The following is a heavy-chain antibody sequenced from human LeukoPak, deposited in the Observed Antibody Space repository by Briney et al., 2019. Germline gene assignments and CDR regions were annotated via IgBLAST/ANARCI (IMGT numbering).Heavy chain of an antibody. Sequence: PGGSLRLSCAASGFTFSSDGMHWVRQAPSKGLEWVADIRYDGSNKYLADSVKGRFTISRDNSKNTLYLQVNSLRAEDTAVYYCARGLYDRSGYYVTPDYWGQGTLVTVSS. CDR2: IRYDGSNK. CDR1: GFTFSSDG. D-gene: IGHD3-22*01. V-gene: IGHV3-33*01. CDR3: ARGLYDRSGYYVTPDY. J-gene: IGHJ4*02.